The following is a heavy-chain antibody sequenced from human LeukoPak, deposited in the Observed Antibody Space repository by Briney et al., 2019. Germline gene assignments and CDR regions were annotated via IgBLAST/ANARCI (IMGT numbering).Heavy chain of an antibody. CDR1: GFTVSSNS. D-gene: IGHD5-12*01. CDR2: VSGGGRTT. CDR3: ARHIADPIRYYYYMDV. V-gene: IGHV3-53*01. Sequence: PGGSLRLSCTVSGFTVSSNSMSWVRQAPGKGLEWVSAVSGGGRTTFYADSVKGRFIISRDDSKNTLFLQMNSLRAEDTALYYCARHIADPIRYYYYMDVWGKGTTVTVSS. J-gene: IGHJ6*03.